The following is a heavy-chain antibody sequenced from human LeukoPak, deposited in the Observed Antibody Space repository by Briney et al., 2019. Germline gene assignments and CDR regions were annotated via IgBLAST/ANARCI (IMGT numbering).Heavy chain of an antibody. V-gene: IGHV3-48*04. Sequence: GGSLRLSCAASGFTFSSYSMNWVRQAPGKGLEWVSYISSSSSTIYYADSVKGRFTISRDNAKNSLYLQMNSLGAEDTAVYYCARDGEARQLRDYYYYYMDVWGKGTTVTVSS. D-gene: IGHD2-2*01. CDR1: GFTFSSYS. CDR2: ISSSSSTI. J-gene: IGHJ6*03. CDR3: ARDGEARQLRDYYYYYMDV.